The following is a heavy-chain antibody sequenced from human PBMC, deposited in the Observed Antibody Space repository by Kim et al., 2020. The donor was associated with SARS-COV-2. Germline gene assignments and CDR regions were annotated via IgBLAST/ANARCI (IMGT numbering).Heavy chain of an antibody. V-gene: IGHV3-33*01. Sequence: ATSGRVRISISRDNSKNTLYLQMNSLRAEDTAVYYCARDIGGFGAPFDYWGQGTLVTVSS. D-gene: IGHD3-10*01. J-gene: IGHJ4*02. CDR3: ARDIGGFGAPFDY.